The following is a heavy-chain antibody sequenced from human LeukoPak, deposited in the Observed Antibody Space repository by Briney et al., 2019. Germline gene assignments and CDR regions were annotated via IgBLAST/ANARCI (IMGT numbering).Heavy chain of an antibody. CDR2: INPSGGST. V-gene: IGHV1-46*01. CDR3: ATGGGSYPESPYWYFDL. Sequence: GASVKVSCKASGYTFTSYYMHWVRQAPGQGLEWMGIINPSGGSTSYAQKFQGRVTMTRDTSTSTVYMELSSLRSEDTAVYYCATGGGSYPESPYWYFDLWGRGTLVTVSS. J-gene: IGHJ2*01. D-gene: IGHD1-26*01. CDR1: GYTFTSYY.